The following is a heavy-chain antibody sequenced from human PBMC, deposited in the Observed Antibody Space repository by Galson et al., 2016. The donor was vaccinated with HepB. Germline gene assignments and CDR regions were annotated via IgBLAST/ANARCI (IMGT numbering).Heavy chain of an antibody. D-gene: IGHD3-22*01. J-gene: IGHJ3*02. CDR2: ISHDDISK. CDR1: GITLGNFI. CDR3: ARAAHSSGYCDVFDI. Sequence: SLRLSCAASGITLGNFIIHWVRQPPGKGLEWVAAISHDDISKYYTDSVKGRFTISRDNSGNTVDLQMNSLRAEDTAMYYCARAAHSSGYCDVFDIWGQGTKVTVSS. V-gene: IGHV3-30-3*01.